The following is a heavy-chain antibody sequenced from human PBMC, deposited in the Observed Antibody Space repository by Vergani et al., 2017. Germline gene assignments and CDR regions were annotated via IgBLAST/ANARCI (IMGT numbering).Heavy chain of an antibody. CDR1: GGSISSSSYY. J-gene: IGHJ4*02. CDR2: ISGSGGST. Sequence: LQLQESGPGLVKPSETLSLTCTVSGGSISSSSYYWGWVRQAPGKGLEWVSAISGSGGSTYYADSVKGRFTISRDNSKNTLYLQMNSLRAEDTAVYYCAKASDLDYYYYDSSGYCDYWGQGTLVTVSS. D-gene: IGHD3-22*01. V-gene: IGHV3-23*01. CDR3: AKASDLDYYYYDSSGYCDY.